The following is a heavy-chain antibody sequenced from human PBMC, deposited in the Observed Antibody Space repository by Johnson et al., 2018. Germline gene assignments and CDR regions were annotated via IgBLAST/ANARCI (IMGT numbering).Heavy chain of an antibody. V-gene: IGHV3-33*01. Sequence: QVQLQESGGGVVQPGRSLRLSCAASGFTFSSYGMHWVRQAPGKGLAWVAGIGYDGSNEYYADSVKGRFTISRDNSKNTLYLQMNSQGAEDTAVYYCAREREQWLVRGYFQHWGQGTLVTVSS. J-gene: IGHJ1*01. CDR2: IGYDGSNE. D-gene: IGHD6-19*01. CDR3: AREREQWLVRGYFQH. CDR1: GFTFSSYG.